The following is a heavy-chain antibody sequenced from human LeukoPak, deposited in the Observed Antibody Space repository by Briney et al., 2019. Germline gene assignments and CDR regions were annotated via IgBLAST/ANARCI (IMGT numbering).Heavy chain of an antibody. CDR3: VRDGEVIIKPAASFPHDAFDI. CDR2: INPNSGGT. Sequence: ASVKVSCKASGYTFTDYYIHWVRQAPGQGLEWMGWINPNSGGTHYGQKFQGRVTVTRDTATSTVYMELSSLRSEDTAVYYCVRDGEVIIKPAASFPHDAFDIWGQGTMVIVSS. J-gene: IGHJ3*02. CDR1: GYTFTDYY. V-gene: IGHV1-2*02. D-gene: IGHD3-10*01.